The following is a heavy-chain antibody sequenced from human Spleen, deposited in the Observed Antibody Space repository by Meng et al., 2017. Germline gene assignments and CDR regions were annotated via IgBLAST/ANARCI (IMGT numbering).Heavy chain of an antibody. D-gene: IGHD2-15*01. Sequence: GESLKISCAASGFTFSSYGMSWVRQAPGKGLEWVSAISGSGGSMYYADSVKGRFTISRDNSKNTLYLQMNSLRAEDTAVYYCVKKGSSNYWGQGTLVTVSS. CDR3: VKKGSSNY. J-gene: IGHJ4*02. CDR1: GFTFSSYG. V-gene: IGHV3-23*01. CDR2: ISGSGGSM.